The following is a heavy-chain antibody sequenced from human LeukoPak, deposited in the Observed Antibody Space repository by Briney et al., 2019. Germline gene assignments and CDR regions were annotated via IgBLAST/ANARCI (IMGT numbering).Heavy chain of an antibody. CDR3: ASSPHRSVPAAIRVYYYYMDV. V-gene: IGHV1-69*05. J-gene: IGHJ6*03. CDR2: IIPIFGTA. D-gene: IGHD2-2*01. CDR1: GGSLTIYA. Sequence: ASVTVSCKASGGSLTIYAISWVRQAPGQGLEWMGVIIPIFGTANYAQKFQGRVTITTDESTSTAYMELSSLRSEDTAVYYCASSPHRSVPAAIRVYYYYMDVWGKGTTVTVSS.